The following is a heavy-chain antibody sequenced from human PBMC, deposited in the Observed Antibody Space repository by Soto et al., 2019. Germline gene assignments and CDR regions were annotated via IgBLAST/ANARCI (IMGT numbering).Heavy chain of an antibody. Sequence: SVNVSCKASGGTFSSYAISWVRRAPGEGLEWMGGIIPIFGTANYAQKFQGRVTITADESTSTAYMELSSLRSEDTAVYYCARMIVVVVAATRGYYYYGMDVWGQGTTVTVSS. CDR2: IIPIFGTA. V-gene: IGHV1-69*13. J-gene: IGHJ6*02. CDR3: ARMIVVVVAATRGYYYYGMDV. CDR1: GGTFSSYA. D-gene: IGHD2-15*01.